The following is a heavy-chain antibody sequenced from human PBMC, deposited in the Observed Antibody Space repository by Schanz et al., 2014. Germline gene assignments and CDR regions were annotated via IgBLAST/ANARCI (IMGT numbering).Heavy chain of an antibody. J-gene: IGHJ2*01. D-gene: IGHD3-16*02. CDR2: INHSGST. V-gene: IGHV4-34*01. CDR3: ARGHDYFWGSYRRSPWGYFDL. CDR1: GGSFSGYY. Sequence: QVQLQQWGAGLLKPSETLSLTCAVDGGSFSGYYWSWIRQPPGKGLEWIGEINHSGSTNYNPSLKSQFTISLDTSKNQFSLKLSSVTAADTAVYYCARGHDYFWGSYRRSPWGYFDLWGRGSLVTDSS.